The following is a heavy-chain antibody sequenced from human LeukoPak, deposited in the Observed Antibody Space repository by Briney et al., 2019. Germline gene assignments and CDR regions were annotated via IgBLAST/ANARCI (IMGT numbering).Heavy chain of an antibody. J-gene: IGHJ4*02. V-gene: IGHV4-38-2*02. CDR2: IYHSGST. Sequence: SETLSLTCTVSGYSISSGYYWGWIRQPPGKGLEWIGTIYHSGSTYYNPSLKSRVTISVDTSKNQFSLKLSSVTAADTAVYYCARGSGPDTVTTWTILDYWGQGTLVTVSS. CDR3: ARGSGPDTVTTWTILDY. D-gene: IGHD4-17*01. CDR1: GYSISSGYY.